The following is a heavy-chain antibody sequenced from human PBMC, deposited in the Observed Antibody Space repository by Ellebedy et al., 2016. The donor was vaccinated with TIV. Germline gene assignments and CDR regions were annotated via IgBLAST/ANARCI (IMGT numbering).Heavy chain of an antibody. CDR1: GYTFTSYF. Sequence: ASVKVSCKASGYTFTSYFLYWVRQAPGQGLEWMGIINPTSGSSNYAQKFQGRVNVTRDPSTSTVYMELSSLRSEDTAVYYCARGDNYYYDSSGYYYTYWGQGTLVTVSS. V-gene: IGHV1-46*01. D-gene: IGHD3-22*01. J-gene: IGHJ4*02. CDR3: ARGDNYYYDSSGYYYTY. CDR2: INPTSGSS.